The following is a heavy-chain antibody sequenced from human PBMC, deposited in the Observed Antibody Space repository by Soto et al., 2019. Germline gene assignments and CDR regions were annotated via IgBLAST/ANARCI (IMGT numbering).Heavy chain of an antibody. CDR2: ISAYNGNT. CDR3: AMVDVYVTPSPQDV. D-gene: IGHD3-16*01. V-gene: IGHV1-18*01. J-gene: IGHJ6*02. CDR1: GYTFTSYG. Sequence: GASVKVSCKASGYTFTSYGISWVRQAPGQGLEWMGWISAYNGNTNYAQNLQGRLTLTTDTSTTTAYMELRSLRSNDTAIYYCAMVDVYVTPSPQDVWGQGTTVTV.